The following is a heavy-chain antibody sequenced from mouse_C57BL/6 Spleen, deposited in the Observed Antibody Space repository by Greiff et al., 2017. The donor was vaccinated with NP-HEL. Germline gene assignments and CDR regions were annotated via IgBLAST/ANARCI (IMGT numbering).Heavy chain of an antibody. Sequence: VQLQQSGPGLVKPSQSLSLTCSVTGYSITSGYYWNWIRQFPGNKLEWMGYISYDGSNNYNPSLKNRISITRDTSKNQFFLKLNSVTTEDTATYYCARDYDGYSYFDYWGQGTTLTVSS. J-gene: IGHJ2*01. CDR1: GYSITSGYY. D-gene: IGHD2-3*01. CDR3: ARDYDGYSYFDY. CDR2: ISYDGSN. V-gene: IGHV3-6*01.